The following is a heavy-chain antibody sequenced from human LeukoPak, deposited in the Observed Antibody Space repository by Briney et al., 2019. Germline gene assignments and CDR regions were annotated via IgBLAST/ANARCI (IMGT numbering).Heavy chain of an antibody. D-gene: IGHD3-10*01. V-gene: IGHV1-69*05. CDR1: GYSSISYD. J-gene: IGHJ6*03. CDR3: ARRKVTMVRGTRYYYMDV. CDR2: IIPIFGTA. Sequence: ASVKVSCKASGYSSISYDISWVRQAPGQGLGWMGGIIPIFGTANYAQKFQGRVTSTTDESTSTAYMELSSLRSEDTAVYYCARRKVTMVRGTRYYYMDVWGKGTTVTVSS.